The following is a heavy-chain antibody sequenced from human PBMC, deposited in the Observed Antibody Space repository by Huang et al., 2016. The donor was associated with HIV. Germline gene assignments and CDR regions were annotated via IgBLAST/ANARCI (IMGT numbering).Heavy chain of an antibody. CDR3: AGGDQQLWPTYYFDY. V-gene: IGHV1-69*13. D-gene: IGHD1-1*01. J-gene: IGHJ4*02. CDR2: ILPLFGTT. Sequence: QVQLVQSGAEVKKPGSSVKVSCQASGDTFNNYAITWVRQAPGQGLEWMGGILPLFGTTNYAQKFQGRITIAADESTSTVYMELSGLRSEDTAVYYCAGGDQQLWPTYYFDYWAQGTLVTVSS. CDR1: GDTFNNYA.